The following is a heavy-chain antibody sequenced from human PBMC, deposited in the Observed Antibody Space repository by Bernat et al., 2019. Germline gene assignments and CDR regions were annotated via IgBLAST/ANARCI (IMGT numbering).Heavy chain of an antibody. V-gene: IGHV3-53*02. J-gene: IGHJ6*03. Sequence: EVQLVETGGGLIQPGGSLRLSCAASGFTVSSNYMSWVRQAPGKGLEWGSVIYSGGSTYYADSVKGRFTISRDNSKNTLYLQMNSLRAEDTAVYYCASISMVQGSYYYYYMDVWGKGTTVTVSS. CDR1: GFTVSSNY. D-gene: IGHD3-10*01. CDR3: ASISMVQGSYYYYYMDV. CDR2: IYSGGST.